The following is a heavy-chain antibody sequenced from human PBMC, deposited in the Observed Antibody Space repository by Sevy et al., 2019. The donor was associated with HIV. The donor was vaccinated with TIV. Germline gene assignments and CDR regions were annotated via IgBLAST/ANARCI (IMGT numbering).Heavy chain of an antibody. Sequence: SETLSLTCAVYGGSFSGYYWSWIRQPPGKGLEWIGEINHSGSTNYNPSLKSRVTISVDTSKNQFSLKLSSVTAADTAVYYCARVAKNYYGSGSFDYWGQGTLVTVSS. CDR2: INHSGST. CDR3: ARVAKNYYGSGSFDY. V-gene: IGHV4-34*01. D-gene: IGHD3-10*01. CDR1: GGSFSGYY. J-gene: IGHJ4*02.